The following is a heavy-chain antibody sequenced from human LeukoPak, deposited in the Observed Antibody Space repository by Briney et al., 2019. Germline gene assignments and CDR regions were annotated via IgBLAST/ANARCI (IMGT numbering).Heavy chain of an antibody. CDR2: IYYSGTT. V-gene: IGHV4-59*01. J-gene: IGHJ4*02. CDR1: GGSISSYY. D-gene: IGHD3-10*01. CDR3: ASETGVYFDY. Sequence: SETLSLTCTVSGGSISSYYWSWIRQPPGKGLEWIGYIYYSGTTNYNPSLKSRVTISVDTSKSQFSLKLSSVTAADTAVYYCASETGVYFDYWGQGTLVTVSS.